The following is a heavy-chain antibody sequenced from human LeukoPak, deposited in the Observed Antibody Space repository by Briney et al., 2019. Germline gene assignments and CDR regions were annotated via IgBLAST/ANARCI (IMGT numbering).Heavy chain of an antibody. CDR1: GFTFSSYC. CDR2: ISYDGSNK. D-gene: IGHD3-22*01. J-gene: IGHJ4*02. CDR3: AKDSLDAYYYDSSGYPGGY. V-gene: IGHV3-30*18. Sequence: GGSLRLSCAASGFTFSSYCMHWVRQAPGKGLEWVAVISYDGSNKYYADSVKGRFTISRDNSKNTLYLQMNSLRAEDTAVYYCAKDSLDAYYYDSSGYPGGYWGQGTLVTVSS.